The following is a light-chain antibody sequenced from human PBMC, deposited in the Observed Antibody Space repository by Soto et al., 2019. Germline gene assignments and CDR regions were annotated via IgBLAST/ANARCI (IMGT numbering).Light chain of an antibody. Sequence: QSALTQPASVSGSPGESITISCTGTSSEVGGYNSVSWHQQHPGKAPKLLVYDVNNRPSGVSNRFSGSKSGNTASLTISGLQAEDEADYYCASYTSRSTLAFGGGTKLTVL. CDR1: SSEVGGYNS. CDR2: DVN. CDR3: ASYTSRSTLA. J-gene: IGLJ2*01. V-gene: IGLV2-14*03.